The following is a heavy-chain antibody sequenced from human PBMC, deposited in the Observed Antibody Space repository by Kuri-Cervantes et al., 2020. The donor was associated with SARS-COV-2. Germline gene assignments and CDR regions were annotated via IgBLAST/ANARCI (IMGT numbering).Heavy chain of an antibody. CDR3: ARTGLPGWYYYYGMDV. Sequence: GGSLRLSCAASGFTFSDYYMSWIRQAPGKGLEWVSYISSSGSTIYYADSVKGRFTISRGNAKNSLYLQMNSLRAEDTAVYYCARTGLPGWYYYYGMDVWGQGTTVTVSS. D-gene: IGHD2-15*01. J-gene: IGHJ6*02. CDR2: ISSSGSTI. V-gene: IGHV3-11*01. CDR1: GFTFSDYY.